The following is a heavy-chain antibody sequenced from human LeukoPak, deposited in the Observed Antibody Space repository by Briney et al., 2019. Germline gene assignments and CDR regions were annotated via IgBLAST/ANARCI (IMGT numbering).Heavy chain of an antibody. Sequence: SETLSLTCSVSGGSINTYYWSWIRQPPGKGLEWIGYVYYSGSTNYNPSLKSRVTISVDTSKNQFSLKLSSVTAADTAVYYCARVIEGGYSYGSYYYYMDVWGKGTTVTISS. J-gene: IGHJ6*03. CDR3: ARVIEGGYSYGSYYYYMDV. CDR1: GGSINTYY. D-gene: IGHD5-18*01. V-gene: IGHV4-59*01. CDR2: VYYSGST.